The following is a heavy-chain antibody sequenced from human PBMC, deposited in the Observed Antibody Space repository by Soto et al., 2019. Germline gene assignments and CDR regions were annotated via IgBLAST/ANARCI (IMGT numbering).Heavy chain of an antibody. J-gene: IGHJ5*02. V-gene: IGHV4-30-2*01. CDR1: GGSLSSGGYS. CDR2: IYHSGST. CDR3: ARGGVLYRNWFDP. D-gene: IGHD2-8*01. Sequence: SETLSLTWAVSGGSLSSGGYSRSLIRQPPGKGLEWIGYIYHSGSTYYNPSLKSRVTISVDRSKNQFSLKLSPVTAADTAVYYCARGGVLYRNWFDPWGQGTLVTVSS.